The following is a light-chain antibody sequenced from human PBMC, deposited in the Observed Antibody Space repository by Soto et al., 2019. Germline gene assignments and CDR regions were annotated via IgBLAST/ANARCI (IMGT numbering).Light chain of an antibody. V-gene: IGKV1-33*01. CDR1: QHISEY. CDR3: QQYENFPLT. CDR2: DAS. Sequence: DIQMTQSPSSLSASVGDRVTITCQASQHISEYLNWYQYKPGKAPKLLITDASNLKTGVPSRFSGSGTGTEYTFTINSLQPEDIATYYCQQYENFPLTFGGGTKAEI. J-gene: IGKJ4*01.